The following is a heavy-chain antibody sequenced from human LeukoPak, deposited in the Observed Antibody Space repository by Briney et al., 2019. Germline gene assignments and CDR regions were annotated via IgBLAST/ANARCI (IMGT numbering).Heavy chain of an antibody. Sequence: PSETLSLTCTVSGGSISSYYWSWIRQPAGKGLEWIGRIYTSGSTNYNPSLKSRVTMSVDTSKNQFSLKLSSVTAADTALYYCARTYYLDSSGYFYFGMWGQGTMVTVSS. CDR3: ARTYYLDSSGYFYFGM. D-gene: IGHD3-22*01. CDR1: GGSISSYY. V-gene: IGHV4-4*07. J-gene: IGHJ3*01. CDR2: IYTSGST.